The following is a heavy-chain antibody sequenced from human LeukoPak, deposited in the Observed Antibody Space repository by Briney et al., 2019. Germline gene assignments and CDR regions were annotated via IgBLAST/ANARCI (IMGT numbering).Heavy chain of an antibody. J-gene: IGHJ4*02. CDR2: ISAYNGNT. CDR3: ARAVVATFDY. D-gene: IGHD5-12*01. Sequence: GASVTVSCKASGYTFTGYYMHWVRQAPGQGLEWMGWISAYNGNTNYAQKLQGRVTMTTDTSTSTAYMELRSLRSDDTAVYYCARAVVATFDYWGQGTLVTVSS. V-gene: IGHV1-18*04. CDR1: GYTFTGYY.